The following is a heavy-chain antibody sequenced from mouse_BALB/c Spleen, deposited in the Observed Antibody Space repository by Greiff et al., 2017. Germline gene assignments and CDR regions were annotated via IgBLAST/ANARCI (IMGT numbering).Heavy chain of an antibody. Sequence: EVKLMESGAELVKPGASVKLSCTASGFNIKDTYMHWVKQRPEQGLEWIGRIDPANGNTKYDPKFQGKATITADTSSNTAYLQLSSLTSEDTAVYYCARLAGTVVSYYFDYWGQGTTLTVSS. V-gene: IGHV14-3*02. D-gene: IGHD1-1*01. CDR1: GFNIKDTY. J-gene: IGHJ2*01. CDR2: IDPANGNT. CDR3: ARLAGTVVSYYFDY.